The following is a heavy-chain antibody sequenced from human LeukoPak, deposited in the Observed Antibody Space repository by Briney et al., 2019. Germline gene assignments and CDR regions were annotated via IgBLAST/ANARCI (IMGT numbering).Heavy chain of an antibody. Sequence: HGESLKISCKGSGYSFTSYWIGWVRQMPGKGLEWMGIIYPGDSDTRYSPSFQGQVTISADKSINTAFVQWSSLKASDTAIYYCERRTPEYTNRWYFDLWGRGTLVTVSS. CDR1: GYSFTSYW. D-gene: IGHD6-6*01. CDR2: IYPGDSDT. V-gene: IGHV5-51*01. CDR3: ERRTPEYTNRWYFDL. J-gene: IGHJ2*01.